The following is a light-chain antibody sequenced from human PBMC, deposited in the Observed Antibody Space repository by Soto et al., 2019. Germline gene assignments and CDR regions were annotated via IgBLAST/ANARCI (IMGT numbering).Light chain of an antibody. V-gene: IGKV1-9*01. CDR2: GAS. CDR3: QQLNNFPRT. J-gene: IGKJ1*01. CDR1: QGISSY. Sequence: DIPFTQSPSFLSASVGDRVTITCRASQGISSYLAWYQQRPGKAPKLLMYGASTLQSGVPSRFSGSASGTTFTLTINNLQPEDFATYYCQQLNNFPRTFGQGTKVE.